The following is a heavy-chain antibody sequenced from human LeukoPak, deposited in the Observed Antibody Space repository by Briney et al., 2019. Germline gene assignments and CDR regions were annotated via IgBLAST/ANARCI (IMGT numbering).Heavy chain of an antibody. Sequence: ASVKVSCKASGYTFTSYGISWVRQAPGQGLEWMGWISAYNGNTNYAQKLQGRVTMTTDTSTSTAYMELRSLRSDDTAVYYCARDSIQVGSGWHYYYVDVWGKGTTVSISS. CDR2: ISAYNGNT. D-gene: IGHD6-19*01. J-gene: IGHJ6*03. CDR3: ARDSIQVGSGWHYYYVDV. V-gene: IGHV1-18*01. CDR1: GYTFTSYG.